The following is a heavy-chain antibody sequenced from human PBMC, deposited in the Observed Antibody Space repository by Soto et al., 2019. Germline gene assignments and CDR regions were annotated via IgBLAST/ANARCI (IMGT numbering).Heavy chain of an antibody. V-gene: IGHV3-15*01. CDR3: TTVPDPPRLNEWDFDY. J-gene: IGHJ4*02. CDR1: GFTFSNAW. D-gene: IGHD1-26*01. CDR2: IKSKPDGGTT. Sequence: EVQLVESGGGLVKPGGSLRLSCAASGFTFSNAWMSWVRQAPGKGLEWVGRIKSKPDGGTTDYAAPVKGRFTISRDDSKNTLYLQMNSLKTEDTAVYYCTTVPDPPRLNEWDFDYWGQGTLVTVSS.